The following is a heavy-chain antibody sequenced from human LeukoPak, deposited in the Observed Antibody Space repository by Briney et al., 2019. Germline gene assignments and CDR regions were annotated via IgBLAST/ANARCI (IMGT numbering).Heavy chain of an antibody. CDR2: IVVGSGNT. CDR1: GFTFTSSA. D-gene: IGHD2-15*01. J-gene: IGHJ3*02. Sequence: SVKVSCKASGFTFTSSAMQWVRQARGQRLEWIGWIVVGSGNTNYAQKFQERVTITRDMSTSTAYMELSSLRSEDTAVYYCASAVVVVAAYDAFDIWGQGTMVTVSS. V-gene: IGHV1-58*02. CDR3: ASAVVVVAAYDAFDI.